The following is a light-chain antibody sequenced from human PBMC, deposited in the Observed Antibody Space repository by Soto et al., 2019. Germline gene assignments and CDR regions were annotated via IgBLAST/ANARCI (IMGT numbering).Light chain of an antibody. Sequence: VLTQSSGTLSLSPGERATLSCRASRSVSSNYLGWYQQKPGQAPRLLIYAVSTRATGIADRFSGSGSGTDFTLTISRLEPEDSAVYYCHQYNNWWT. J-gene: IGKJ1*01. CDR3: HQYNNWWT. V-gene: IGKV3-20*01. CDR2: AVS. CDR1: RSVSSNY.